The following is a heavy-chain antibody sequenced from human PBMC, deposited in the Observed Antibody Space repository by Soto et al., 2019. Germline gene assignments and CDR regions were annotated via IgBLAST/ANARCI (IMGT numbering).Heavy chain of an antibody. CDR1: GVSIDSHDW. V-gene: IGHV4-4*02. D-gene: IGHD5-18*01. Sequence: QVQLQESGPGLLKPSGTLSLTCAVSGVSIDSHDWWTWVRQPPGKGLEWIGESHQSGNTNYNSSLESRVTISLDKSRNHFSLQLDSVTVADTAVYYCATRDTGRVYWGQGTLVTVSS. CDR3: ATRDTGRVY. J-gene: IGHJ4*02. CDR2: SHQSGNT.